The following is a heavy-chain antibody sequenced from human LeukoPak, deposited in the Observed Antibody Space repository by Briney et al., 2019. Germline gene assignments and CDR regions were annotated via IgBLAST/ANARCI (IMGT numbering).Heavy chain of an antibody. CDR3: AREYYDSSGYYSYYFDY. V-gene: IGHV1-2*02. Sequence: GASVKVSCKASGYTFTGYYMHWVRQAPGHGLEWMGWISPNSGGTNYAQNFQGRVTMTRDTSISTAYMEPSRLRSDDTAVYYCAREYYDSSGYYSYYFDYWGQGTLVTVSS. CDR1: GYTFTGYY. D-gene: IGHD3-22*01. CDR2: ISPNSGGT. J-gene: IGHJ4*02.